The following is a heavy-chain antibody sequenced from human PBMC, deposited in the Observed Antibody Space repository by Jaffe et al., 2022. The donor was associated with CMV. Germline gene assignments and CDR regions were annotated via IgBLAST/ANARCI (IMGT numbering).Heavy chain of an antibody. CDR1: GGTFSSYA. CDR3: ASLKYCTNGVCYTPYYYYYMDV. D-gene: IGHD2-8*01. Sequence: QVQLVQSGAEVKKPGSSVKVSCKASGGTFSSYAISWVRQAPGQGLEWMGRIIPILGIANYAQKFQGRVTITADKSTSTAYMELSSLRSEDTAVYYCASLKYCTNGVCYTPYYYYYMDVWGKGTTVTVSS. CDR2: IIPILGIA. V-gene: IGHV1-69*09. J-gene: IGHJ6*03.